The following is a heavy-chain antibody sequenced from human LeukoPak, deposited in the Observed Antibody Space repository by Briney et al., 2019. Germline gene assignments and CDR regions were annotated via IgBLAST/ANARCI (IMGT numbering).Heavy chain of an antibody. CDR2: INHSGST. CDR3: ARGVEGLLWFVEKDATPTGDLDY. Sequence: SETLSLTCAVYGGSFSGYYWSWIRQPPGKGLEWIGEINHSGSTNYNPSLKSRVTISVDTSKNQFSLKLSSVTAADTAVYYCARGVEGLLWFVEKDATPTGDLDYWGQGTLVTVSS. CDR1: GGSFSGYY. D-gene: IGHD3-10*01. J-gene: IGHJ4*02. V-gene: IGHV4-34*01.